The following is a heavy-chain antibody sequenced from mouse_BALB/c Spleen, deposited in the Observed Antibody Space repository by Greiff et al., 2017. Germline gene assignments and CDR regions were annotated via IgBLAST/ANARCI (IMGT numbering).Heavy chain of an antibody. Sequence: QVQLKESAAELARPGASVKMSCKASGYTFTSYTMHWVKQRPGQGLEWIGYINPSSGYTEYNQKFKDKTTLTADKSSSTAYMQLSSLTSEDSAVYYCARRGAYCNYDYWGQGTTLTVSS. CDR3: ARRGAYCNYDY. CDR1: GYTFTSYT. CDR2: INPSSGYT. D-gene: IGHD2-1*01. J-gene: IGHJ2*01. V-gene: IGHV1-4*02.